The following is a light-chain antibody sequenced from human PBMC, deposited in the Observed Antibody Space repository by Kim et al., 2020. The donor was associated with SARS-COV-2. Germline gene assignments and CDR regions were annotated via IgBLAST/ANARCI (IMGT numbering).Light chain of an antibody. V-gene: IGLV2-14*03. CDR3: SSYTSSNTLV. CDR1: SSDVGGYNY. Sequence: GQSITISCTVTSSDVGGYNYVSWYQQHPAKAPKLLIYDVSNRPSGVSNRFSGSKSGNTASLTISGLQAEDEADYYCSSYTSSNTLVFGGGTQLTVL. J-gene: IGLJ3*02. CDR2: DVS.